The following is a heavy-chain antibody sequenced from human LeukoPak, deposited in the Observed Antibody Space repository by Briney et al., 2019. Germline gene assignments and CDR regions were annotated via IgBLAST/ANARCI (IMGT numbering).Heavy chain of an antibody. Sequence: GASVKVSCKASGYTFTGYYMHWVRQAPGQGLEWMGWINPNSGGTNYAQKFQGRLTMTRDTSISTVYMELSGLRTDDTAVYFCARRPRYNYGSPMGMDYWGQGTLVTVSS. CDR2: INPNSGGT. J-gene: IGHJ4*02. D-gene: IGHD3-10*01. CDR1: GYTFTGYY. V-gene: IGHV1-2*02. CDR3: ARRPRYNYGSPMGMDY.